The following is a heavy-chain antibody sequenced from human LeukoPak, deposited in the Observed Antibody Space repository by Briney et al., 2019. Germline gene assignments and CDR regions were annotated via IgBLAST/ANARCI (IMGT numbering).Heavy chain of an antibody. CDR2: MYSDGST. D-gene: IGHD3-10*01. CDR3: AKGYYGSGSYAFDV. V-gene: IGHV3-66*01. J-gene: IGHJ3*01. Sequence: GGSLRLSCAASGFTFSSYWMHWVRQAPGKGLEGVSLMYSDGSTYYADSVKGRFTISRDYSKNTLYLQMNSLRVEDTAVYYCAKGYYGSGSYAFDVWGQGTMVTVSS. CDR1: GFTFSSYW.